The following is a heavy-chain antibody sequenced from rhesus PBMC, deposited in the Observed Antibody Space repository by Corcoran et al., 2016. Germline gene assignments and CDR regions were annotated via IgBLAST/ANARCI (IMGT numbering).Heavy chain of an antibody. CDR3: ARRKLYEDDYGYYYTGVDY. J-gene: IGHJ4*01. Sequence: QVQLQESGPGLVKPSETLSLTCAVSAGSLSSSYYYWSWIRQAPGKGRGWIGNISYSGRTSYNPSLKSRVTISRDTSKNQFSLKLSSVTAADTAVYYCARRKLYEDDYGYYYTGVDYWGQGVLVTVSS. CDR2: ISYSGRT. D-gene: IGHD3-9*01. V-gene: IGHV4-122*02. CDR1: AGSLSSSYYY.